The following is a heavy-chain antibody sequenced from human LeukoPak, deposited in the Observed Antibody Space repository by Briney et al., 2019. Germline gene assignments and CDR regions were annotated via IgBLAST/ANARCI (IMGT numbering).Heavy chain of an antibody. CDR3: ARMDIVATISFDY. V-gene: IGHV4-59*03. J-gene: IGHJ4*02. D-gene: IGHD5-12*01. CDR1: DGSIRTYY. CDR2: IYYRGDI. Sequence: SETLSLTCSVSDGSIRTYYWSWIRRSPGQGLEWIGNIYYRGDINYNPSLKSRVIISIDTSKNQSSLKVTSLTAADTAVYYCARMDIVATISFDYWGQGTLVTVSS.